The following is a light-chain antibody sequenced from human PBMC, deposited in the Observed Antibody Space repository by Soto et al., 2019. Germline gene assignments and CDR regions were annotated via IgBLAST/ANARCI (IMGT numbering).Light chain of an antibody. Sequence: ELVLTQSPGTLSLSPGDRATLSCRSNQSAYSSYLSWYQQKPGQAPRLLIYGASNRATGIPDRFSGSGSGIYFTLTIGGLKPEDFAVYYCHRCSAPASTFGGGNRVAIK. CDR1: QSAYSSY. CDR3: HRCSAPAST. CDR2: GAS. V-gene: IGKV3-20*01. J-gene: IGKJ4*01.